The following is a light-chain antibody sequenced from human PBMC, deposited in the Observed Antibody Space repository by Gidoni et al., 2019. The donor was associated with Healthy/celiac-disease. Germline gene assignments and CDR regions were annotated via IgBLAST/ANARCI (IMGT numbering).Light chain of an antibody. CDR3: QQSYSTPFT. J-gene: IGKJ3*01. CDR1: QSISSY. CDR2: AAS. V-gene: IGKV1-39*01. Sequence: ITCRASQSISSYLNWYQQKPGKAPKLLIYAASSLQSGVPSRFSGSGSGTDFTLTISSLQPEDFATYYCQQSYSTPFTFGPGTKVDIK.